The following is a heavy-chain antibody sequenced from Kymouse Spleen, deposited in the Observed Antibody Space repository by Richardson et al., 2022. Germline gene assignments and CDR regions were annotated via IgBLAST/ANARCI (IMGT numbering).Heavy chain of an antibody. CDR3: AKAALSHSNSFLDY. CDR2: ISYDGSNK. J-gene: IGHJ4*02. V-gene: IGHV3-30*18. D-gene: IGHD4-11,IGHD4-11*01. CDR1: GFTFSSYG. Sequence: QVQLVESGGGVVQPGRSLRLSCAASGFTFSSYGMHWVRQAPGKGLEWVAVISYDGSNKYYADSVKGRFTISRDNSKNTLYLQMNSLRAEDTAVYYCAKAALSHSNSFLDYWGQGTLVTVSS.